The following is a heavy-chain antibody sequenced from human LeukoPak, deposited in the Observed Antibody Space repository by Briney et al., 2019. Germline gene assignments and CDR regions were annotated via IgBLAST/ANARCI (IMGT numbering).Heavy chain of an antibody. Sequence: GESLKISCKGSEDSFTNYWIGWVRQMPGKGLEWMGITYPGDSQTGYSPSFQGQVTISADKSISTAYLQWSSLKASDTAMYYCARQDGYSSPFDYWGQGTLVTVSS. CDR2: TYPGDSQT. CDR1: EDSFTNYW. J-gene: IGHJ4*02. CDR3: ARQDGYSSPFDY. D-gene: IGHD5-18*01. V-gene: IGHV5-51*01.